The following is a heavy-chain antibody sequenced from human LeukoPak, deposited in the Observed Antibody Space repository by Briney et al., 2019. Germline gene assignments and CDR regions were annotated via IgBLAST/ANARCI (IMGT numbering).Heavy chain of an antibody. J-gene: IGHJ4*02. Sequence: PSETLSLTCTVSGGSISSSSYSWGWIRQPPGKGREWIGSIYYSGSTYYNPSLKSRPTISVDTSKNQFSLKLSSVTAADTAVYYCARHNGDYRYWGQGTLVTVSS. V-gene: IGHV4-39*01. CDR1: GGSISSSSYS. D-gene: IGHD4-17*01. CDR3: ARHNGDYRY. CDR2: IYYSGST.